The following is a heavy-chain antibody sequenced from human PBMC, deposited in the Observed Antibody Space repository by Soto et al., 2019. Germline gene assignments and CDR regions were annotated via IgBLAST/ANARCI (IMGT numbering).Heavy chain of an antibody. CDR1: GYTFTSYG. J-gene: IGHJ6*03. CDR2: ISAYNGNT. Sequence: QVQLVQSGAEVKKPGASVKVSCKASGYTFTSYGISWVRQAPGQGLEWMGWISAYNGNTNYAQKLQGRVTMTTDTSTSTAYRELRSLRSDDTAVYYCARNVAATRPYYYYYMDVWGEGTTVTVSS. V-gene: IGHV1-18*01. CDR3: ARNVAATRPYYYYYMDV. D-gene: IGHD2-15*01.